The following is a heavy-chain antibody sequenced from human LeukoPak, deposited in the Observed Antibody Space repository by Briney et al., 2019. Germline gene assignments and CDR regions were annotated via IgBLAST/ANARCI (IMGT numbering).Heavy chain of an antibody. J-gene: IGHJ6*03. Sequence: ASVKVSCKASEYTFTGYYMHWVRQAPGQGLEWMGWINPNSGDTSYAQKFQGRVTMTRDTSISTAYMELNRLRSDDTAVYYCARDSKYGATHSFYYYYMDVWGKGTTVTVSS. D-gene: IGHD4/OR15-4a*01. CDR3: ARDSKYGATHSFYYYYMDV. V-gene: IGHV1-2*02. CDR1: EYTFTGYY. CDR2: INPNSGDT.